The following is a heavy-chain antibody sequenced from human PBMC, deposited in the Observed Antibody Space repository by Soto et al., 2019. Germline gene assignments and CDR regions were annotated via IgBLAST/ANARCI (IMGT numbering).Heavy chain of an antibody. Sequence: QVQLVESGGGVVRPGTSLRLSCAPSGFTFSSYGMHWVRQAPGKGLEWVAVIWYDGSKQYYADSVKGRFTISRDNSKNTLYLQMNSLRAEDTAVYYCARDPGVTNYYFDYWGQGTLVTVSS. J-gene: IGHJ4*02. D-gene: IGHD3-3*01. CDR2: IWYDGSKQ. CDR1: GFTFSSYG. CDR3: ARDPGVTNYYFDY. V-gene: IGHV3-33*01.